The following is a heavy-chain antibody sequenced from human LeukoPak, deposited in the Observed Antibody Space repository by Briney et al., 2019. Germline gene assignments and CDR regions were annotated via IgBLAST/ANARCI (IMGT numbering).Heavy chain of an antibody. CDR1: GYTFTSYW. CDR2: IHPGDSAT. CDR3: ARQLVATLNFDY. Sequence: GESLKISCKGSGYTFTSYWIGWVRQMPGKGLEWMGIIHPGDSATRYSPSFQGQVTISADKSIGTAYLQWSSLKASDTAMYYCARQLVATLNFDYWGQGTLVTVSS. V-gene: IGHV5-51*01. D-gene: IGHD2-2*01. J-gene: IGHJ4*02.